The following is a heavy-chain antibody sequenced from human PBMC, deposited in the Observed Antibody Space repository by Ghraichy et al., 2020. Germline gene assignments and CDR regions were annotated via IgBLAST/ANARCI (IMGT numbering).Heavy chain of an antibody. CDR2: ISSGGSII. CDR3: VRGDASGYYPLGY. V-gene: IGHV3-48*01. J-gene: IGHJ4*01. D-gene: IGHD3-22*01. CDR1: GFTFSSFS. Sequence: GGSLRLSCAASGFTFSSFSMNWVRQAPGKGLEWVSYISSGGSIIHYADSVKGRLTISRDNAKNSLFLQMNSLRAEDTAVYYCVRGDASGYYPLGYWGHGTLVTVSS.